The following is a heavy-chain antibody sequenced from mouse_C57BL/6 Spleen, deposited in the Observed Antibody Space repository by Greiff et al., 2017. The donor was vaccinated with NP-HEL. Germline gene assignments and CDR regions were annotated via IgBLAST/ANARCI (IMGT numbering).Heavy chain of an antibody. CDR1: GYTFTSYG. CDR3: ARSTEGNSRGDY. D-gene: IGHD2-1*01. Sequence: QVQLQQSGAELARPGASVKLSCKASGYTFTSYGISWVKQRTGQGLEWIGEIYPGSGNTYYNEKFKGKATLTADKSSSTAYMELRSLTSEDSAVYVCARSTEGNSRGDYWGKGTTLTVAS. J-gene: IGHJ2*01. V-gene: IGHV1-81*01. CDR2: IYPGSGNT.